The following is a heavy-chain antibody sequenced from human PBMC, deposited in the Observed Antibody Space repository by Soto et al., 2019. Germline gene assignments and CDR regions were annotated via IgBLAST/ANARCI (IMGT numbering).Heavy chain of an antibody. D-gene: IGHD1-20*01. CDR2: IDPSDSYT. Sequence: EVQLVQSGAEVKKPGESLRISCKGSGYSFTSYWINWVRQMPGKGLEWMGTIDPSDSYTNYSPSFRGHVTISADKSISHAYLQWGSLKASDSAMYYCARPRNRNTAHNVFDSWGQGSLVTVSS. J-gene: IGHJ4*02. CDR3: ARPRNRNTAHNVFDS. V-gene: IGHV5-10-1*03. CDR1: GYSFTSYW.